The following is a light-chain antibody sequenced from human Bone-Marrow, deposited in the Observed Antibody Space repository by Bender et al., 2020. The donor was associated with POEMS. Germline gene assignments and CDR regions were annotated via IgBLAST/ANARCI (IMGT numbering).Light chain of an antibody. CDR3: CSYAGRRLLV. Sequence: QSALTQPASVSGSPGQSITISCTGTSSDIGSFNLVSWYQQLPGKAPQLIIYEVTKRPSGVSNRFSASKSGNTASLTISGLQAEDEAAYHCCSYAGRRLLVFGGGTTLTVL. CDR1: SSDIGSFNL. CDR2: EVT. V-gene: IGLV2-23*02. J-gene: IGLJ3*02.